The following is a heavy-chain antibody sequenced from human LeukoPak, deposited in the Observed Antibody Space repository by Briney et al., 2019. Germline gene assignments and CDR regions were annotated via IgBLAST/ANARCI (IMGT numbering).Heavy chain of an antibody. V-gene: IGHV3-7*03. Sequence: TGGSLRLSCAASGFTFSTYWMNWVRQAPGKGLEWVANIKPDGSDKYYVDSVKGRFTVSRDNAKNTLYLQMNSLRAEDTAVYYCAKDLSDPVMVIESWGQGTLVTVSS. CDR1: GFTFSTYW. J-gene: IGHJ4*02. D-gene: IGHD5-18*01. CDR2: IKPDGSDK. CDR3: AKDLSDPVMVIES.